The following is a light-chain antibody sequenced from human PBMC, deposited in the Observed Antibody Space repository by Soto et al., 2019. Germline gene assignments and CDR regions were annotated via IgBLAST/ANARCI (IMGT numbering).Light chain of an antibody. CDR3: QQYGSSPWT. V-gene: IGKV3D-20*01. CDR1: QSVSSNY. J-gene: IGKJ1*01. CDR2: DAS. Sequence: EIVLTHSPATLSLSPWERAALSCGASQSVSSNYLAWYQQKPGLAPRLLIYDASRRATGIPDRFSGSGSGTDFILSISRLEPEDFAVYYCQQYGSSPWTFGQGTKVDIK.